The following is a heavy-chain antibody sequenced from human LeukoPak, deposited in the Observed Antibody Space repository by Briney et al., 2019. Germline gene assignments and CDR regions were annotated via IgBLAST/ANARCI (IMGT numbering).Heavy chain of an antibody. CDR3: ARDRAVYYGSGSSSFDP. J-gene: IGHJ5*02. Sequence: ASVKVSCKASGYTFTGYYMHWVRQAPGQGLEWMGWINPNSGGTNYAQKFQGRVTMTRDTSISTAYMELSRLRSDDTAVYYCARDRAVYYGSGSSSFDPWGQGTLVTVSS. D-gene: IGHD3-10*01. CDR1: GYTFTGYY. CDR2: INPNSGGT. V-gene: IGHV1-2*02.